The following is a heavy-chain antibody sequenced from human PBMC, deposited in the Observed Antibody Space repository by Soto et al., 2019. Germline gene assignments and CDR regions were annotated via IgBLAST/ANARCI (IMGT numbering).Heavy chain of an antibody. D-gene: IGHD2-21*02. V-gene: IGHV1-46*02. Sequence: GAPVKVACKASGYRLKEYYIHCVRQAPGQGLEWMGLINPTGGSTNYAQRFQRRVSMTRDTSTTTVYMELSSLRSEDTAVYYCARPVVVVVTAIPSYYYYNMDVWGQGTTVTVSS. J-gene: IGHJ6*02. CDR3: ARPVVVVVTAIPSYYYYNMDV. CDR2: INPTGGST. CDR1: GYRLKEYY.